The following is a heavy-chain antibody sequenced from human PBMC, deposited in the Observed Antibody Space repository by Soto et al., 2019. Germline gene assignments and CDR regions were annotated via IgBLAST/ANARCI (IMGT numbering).Heavy chain of an antibody. CDR2: ISGSGDKT. J-gene: IGHJ1*01. Sequence: EVQLLQSGGGLAQPGTSLRLSCAASGFTFKYYAMTWVRQAPGKGLEWVSTISGSGDKTDYADSVKGRFRVSRDNSKDNLYLQMDILRADDTALYYCARESKWYGGQYFQDWGQGTLVTVSS. CDR1: GFTFKYYA. CDR3: ARESKWYGGQYFQD. V-gene: IGHV3-23*01. D-gene: IGHD2-8*01.